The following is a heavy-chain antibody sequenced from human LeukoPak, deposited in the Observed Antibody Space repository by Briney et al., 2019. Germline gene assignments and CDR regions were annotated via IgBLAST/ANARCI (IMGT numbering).Heavy chain of an antibody. J-gene: IGHJ5*02. CDR2: ISYDGSKK. CDR3: ARTRMVRGVIYWIDP. D-gene: IGHD3-10*01. V-gene: IGHV3-30*04. Sequence: GRSLRLSCAASGFSFSSYAMHWFRQAPGKGREWVAVISYDGSKKYYADSVQGRFIISRDNAKNSLYLQMNSLRAEDTAVYYCARTRMVRGVIYWIDPWGQGTLVTVSS. CDR1: GFSFSSYA.